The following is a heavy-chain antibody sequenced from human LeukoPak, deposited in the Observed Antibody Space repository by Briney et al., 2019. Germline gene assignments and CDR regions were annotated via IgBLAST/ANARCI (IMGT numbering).Heavy chain of an antibody. CDR3: ATTGTPYDAFDI. CDR1: GDSISSSY. V-gene: IGHV4-59*01. Sequence: SEILSLTCTVSGDSISSSYWNWIRQPPGKGLEWIGYIYYSGSTNYNPSLKSRVTISVDTSKNQFSLKLSSVTAADTAVYYCATTGTPYDAFDIWGQGTMVTVSS. CDR2: IYYSGST. J-gene: IGHJ3*02. D-gene: IGHD1-7*01.